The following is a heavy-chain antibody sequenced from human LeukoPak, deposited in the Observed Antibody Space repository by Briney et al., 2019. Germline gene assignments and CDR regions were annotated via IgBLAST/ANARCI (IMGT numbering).Heavy chain of an antibody. J-gene: IGHJ4*02. CDR2: IYSGGST. D-gene: IGHD2-2*01. CDR1: GFTFSDYY. V-gene: IGHV3-53*04. Sequence: QPGGSLRLSCAASGFTFSDYYMSWIRQAPGKGLEWVSVIYSGGSTYYADSVKGRFTISRHNSKNTLYLQMNSLRAEDTAVYYCARASGYCSSTSCYAYWGQGTLVTVSS. CDR3: ARASGYCSSTSCYAY.